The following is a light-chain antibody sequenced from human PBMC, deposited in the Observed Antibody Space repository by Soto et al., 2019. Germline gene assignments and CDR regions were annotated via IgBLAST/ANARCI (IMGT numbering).Light chain of an antibody. Sequence: QSVLTQPPSASGTPGQRVTISCSGGSSNIGSNTVNWYQQLPGTAPKLVIYSNNQRPSGVPDRFSGSKSGTSASLAISGLQSEDVAYNYTAASDVCLISQAVF. CDR1: SSNIGSNT. V-gene: IGLV1-44*01. J-gene: IGLJ2*01. CDR3: AASDVCLISQAV. CDR2: SNN.